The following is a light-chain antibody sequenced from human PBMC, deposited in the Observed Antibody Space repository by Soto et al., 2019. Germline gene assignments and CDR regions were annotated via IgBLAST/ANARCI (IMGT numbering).Light chain of an antibody. J-gene: IGLJ2*01. CDR1: SSDVGGYNY. V-gene: IGLV2-14*03. CDR3: SSYTSSTTHVV. CDR2: DVT. Sequence: QSALTQPASVSGSPGQSITISCTGTSSDVGGYNYVSWYQHHPGKAPKLMIYDVTNRPSGLSNRFSGSKSGNTASLTISGLQAEDEADYYCSSYTSSTTHVVFGGGTQLTVL.